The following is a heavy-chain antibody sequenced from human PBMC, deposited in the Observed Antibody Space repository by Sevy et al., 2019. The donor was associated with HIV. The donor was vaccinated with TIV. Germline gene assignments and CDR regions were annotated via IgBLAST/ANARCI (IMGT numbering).Heavy chain of an antibody. V-gene: IGHV1-2*02. CDR3: ARVLKYSYDSSGYYYFDY. Sequence: ASVKVSCKASGYTFTGYYMHWVRQAPAQGLEWMGWINPNSGGTNYAQKFQGRVTMTRDTSISTAYMELSRLRSDDTAVYYCARVLKYSYDSSGYYYFDYWGQGTLVTVSS. CDR2: INPNSGGT. D-gene: IGHD3-22*01. CDR1: GYTFTGYY. J-gene: IGHJ4*02.